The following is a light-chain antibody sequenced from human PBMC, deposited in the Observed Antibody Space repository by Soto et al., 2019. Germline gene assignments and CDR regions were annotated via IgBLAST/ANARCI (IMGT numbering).Light chain of an antibody. Sequence: EIVLTQSPGTLSSSPGERATLSCRASQTVSSSYLAWYQQKPGQAPRLLIYGASSRATGIADRFSGSGSGTDFTLTISRLEPVDIAVYYCQQYGSSPLTFGGGTKVEIK. CDR2: GAS. CDR3: QQYGSSPLT. V-gene: IGKV3-20*01. CDR1: QTVSSSY. J-gene: IGKJ4*01.